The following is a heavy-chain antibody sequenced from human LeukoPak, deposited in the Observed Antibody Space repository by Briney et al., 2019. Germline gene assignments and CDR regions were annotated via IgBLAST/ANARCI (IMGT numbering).Heavy chain of an antibody. D-gene: IGHD5-24*01. CDR1: GFTFSNYW. CDR2: IKQGGGET. V-gene: IGHV3-7*01. Sequence: GGSLRLSCAASGFTFSNYWMNWVRQAPGKGLEWVANIKQGGGETYNVDSVKGRFSISRDNAKNSLYLQMNSLRAEDTAVYYCARGADGAFDYWGQGIVVAVSP. J-gene: IGHJ4*02. CDR3: ARGADGAFDY.